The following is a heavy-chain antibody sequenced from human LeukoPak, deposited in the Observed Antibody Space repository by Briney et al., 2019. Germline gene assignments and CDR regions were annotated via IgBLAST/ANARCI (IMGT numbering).Heavy chain of an antibody. J-gene: IGHJ3*02. CDR3: AKDRGSYGYNALDI. D-gene: IGHD5-18*01. CDR2: ISWNSGSI. Sequence: GRSLRLSCAASGFTFDDYAMHWVRQAPGKGLEWVSGISWNSGSIGYADSVKGRFTISRDNAKNSLYLQMNSLRAEDMALYYCAKDRGSYGYNALDIWGQGTMVTVSS. V-gene: IGHV3-9*03. CDR1: GFTFDDYA.